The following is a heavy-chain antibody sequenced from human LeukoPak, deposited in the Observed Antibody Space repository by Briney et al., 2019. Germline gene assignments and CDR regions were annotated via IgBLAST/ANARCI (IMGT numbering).Heavy chain of an antibody. CDR3: AKDQGDSYIFDY. D-gene: IGHD1-26*01. J-gene: IGHJ4*02. CDR1: GFTFSTYA. CDR2: TSGSGGST. Sequence: PGGSLRLSCAASGFTFSTYAMSWVRQAPGKGLEWDSATSGSGGSTYYADSVKGRFTISRDNSKNTLYLQMDSLRADDTAVYYCAKDQGDSYIFDYWGQGTLVTVSS. V-gene: IGHV3-23*01.